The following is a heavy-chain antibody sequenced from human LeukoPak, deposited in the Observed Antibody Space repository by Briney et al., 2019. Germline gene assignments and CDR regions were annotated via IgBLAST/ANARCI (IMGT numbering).Heavy chain of an antibody. CDR2: IIPIFGTA. V-gene: IGHV1-69*06. CDR1: GGTFSSYA. J-gene: IGHJ5*02. Sequence: SVKVSCKASGGTFSSYAISWVRQAPGQGLEWMGRIIPIFGTANYAQKFQGRVTITADKSTSTAYMELSSLRSEDTAVYYCAREGYSSGWYNWFGPWGQGTLVTVSS. CDR3: AREGYSSGWYNWFGP. D-gene: IGHD6-19*01.